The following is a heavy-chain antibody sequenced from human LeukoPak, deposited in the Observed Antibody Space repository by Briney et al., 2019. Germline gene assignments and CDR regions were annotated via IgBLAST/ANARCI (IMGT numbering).Heavy chain of an antibody. V-gene: IGHV1-46*01. CDR2: LNPSGGST. CDR1: GYTFTSYY. Sequence: GASVKVSCKASGYTFTSYYMHWVRQAPGQGLEWMGILNPSGGSTRYAQKFQGRVTMTRDMSTSTVYMELSSLRSEDRAVYYCARANSYAYGAIYWGQGTLVTVSS. CDR3: ARANSYAYGAIY. J-gene: IGHJ4*02. D-gene: IGHD5-18*01.